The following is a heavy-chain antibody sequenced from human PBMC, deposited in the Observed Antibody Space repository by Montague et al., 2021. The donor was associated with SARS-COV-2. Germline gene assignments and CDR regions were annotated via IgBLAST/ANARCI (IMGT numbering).Heavy chain of an antibody. Sequence: SETLSLTCAVYGGSFSGYHWSWIRQPPGEGLEWIGEINQSGDTNYNPSLKSRVTISLDTSKNQLSLKLSSVTAADTAVYYCARMGAEKGIRWFGEYNWFDPWGQGTLVTVSS. V-gene: IGHV4-34*01. J-gene: IGHJ5*02. CDR2: INQSGDT. CDR1: GGSFSGYH. CDR3: ARMGAEKGIRWFGEYNWFDP. D-gene: IGHD3-10*01.